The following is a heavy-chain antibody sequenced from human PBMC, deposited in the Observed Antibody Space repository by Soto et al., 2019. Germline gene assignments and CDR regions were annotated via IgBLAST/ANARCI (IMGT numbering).Heavy chain of an antibody. D-gene: IGHD2-2*01. J-gene: IGHJ4*02. Sequence: QVQLVESGGGVVQPGRSLRLSCAASGFIFSNFGMHWVRQAPGKGLEWVAGIWHDGSNEHYTDSVKGRFTISRDNSKNTVSLQMNSLRAEETAMYYCASNACSSSNCGASRGQAWGQGTLVTVSS. CDR1: GFIFSNFG. CDR2: IWHDGSNE. CDR3: ASNACSSSNCGASRGQA. V-gene: IGHV3-33*01.